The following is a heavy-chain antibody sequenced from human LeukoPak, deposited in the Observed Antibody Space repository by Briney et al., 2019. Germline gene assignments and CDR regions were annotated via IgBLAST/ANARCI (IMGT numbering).Heavy chain of an antibody. CDR2: IRYDGSNK. Sequence: GGSLRLSCAASGFTFSSYGMHWVRQSPGKGREGVAFIRYDGSNKYYADSVKGRFTISRDNSKNTLYLQMNSLRAEDTAVYYCAKGGYYDSSGYGFDYWGQGTLVTVSS. V-gene: IGHV3-30*02. CDR3: AKGGYYDSSGYGFDY. CDR1: GFTFSSYG. J-gene: IGHJ4*02. D-gene: IGHD3-22*01.